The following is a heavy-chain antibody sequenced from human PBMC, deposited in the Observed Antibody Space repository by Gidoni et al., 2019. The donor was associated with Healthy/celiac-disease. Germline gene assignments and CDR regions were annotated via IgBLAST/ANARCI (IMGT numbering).Heavy chain of an antibody. D-gene: IGHD5-18*01. V-gene: IGHV3-21*01. CDR3: ARVTSGYSYGYSLDY. CDR1: GFTFSSYS. Sequence: EVQLVESGGGLVKPGGSLRLSCAASGFTFSSYSMNWVRQAPGKGLEWVSSISTSNTYIYYADSVKGRFTISRDNTKSSLYLQMNSLRAEDTAVYYCARVTSGYSYGYSLDYWGQGTLVTVSS. J-gene: IGHJ4*02. CDR2: ISTSNTYI.